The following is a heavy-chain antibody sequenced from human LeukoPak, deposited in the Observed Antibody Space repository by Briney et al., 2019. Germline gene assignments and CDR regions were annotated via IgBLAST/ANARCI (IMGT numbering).Heavy chain of an antibody. CDR3: ASYCGGDCWGSDY. D-gene: IGHD2-21*02. CDR2: ISGSGGST. J-gene: IGHJ4*02. CDR1: GFTFSSYA. Sequence: GGSLRLSCAASGFTFSSYAMSWVRQAPGKGLEWVSAISGSGGSTYYADSVKGRFTISRDNSKNTLYLQMNSLRAEDTAVYYCASYCGGDCWGSDYWGQGTLVTVSS. V-gene: IGHV3-23*01.